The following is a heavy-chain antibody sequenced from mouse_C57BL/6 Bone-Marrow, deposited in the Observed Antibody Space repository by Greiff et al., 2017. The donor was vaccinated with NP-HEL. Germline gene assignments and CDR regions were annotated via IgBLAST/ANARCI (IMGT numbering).Heavy chain of an antibody. Sequence: VQLQQSGAELVRPGTSVKVSCKASGYAFTNYLIEWVKQRPGQGLEWIGVINPGGGGTNYNEKFKGKATLTADKSSSTAYMQLSSLTSEDSAVYCCARRWKAWFAYWGQGTLVTVSA. CDR2: INPGGGGT. V-gene: IGHV1-54*01. J-gene: IGHJ3*01. CDR1: GYAFTNYL. D-gene: IGHD1-1*02. CDR3: ARRWKAWFAY.